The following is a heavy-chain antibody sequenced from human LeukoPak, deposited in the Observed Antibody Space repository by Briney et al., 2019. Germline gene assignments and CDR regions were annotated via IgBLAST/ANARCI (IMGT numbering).Heavy chain of an antibody. Sequence: ASVKVSCKASGYTFTIYGISWVRQAPGQGLEWMGWINPNSGGTNYAQKFQGRVTMTRDTSISTAYMELSRLRSDDTAVYYCASAGLAAAGTSNWGQGTMVTVSS. CDR2: INPNSGGT. CDR3: ASAGLAAAGTSN. V-gene: IGHV1-2*02. CDR1: GYTFTIYG. J-gene: IGHJ3*01. D-gene: IGHD6-13*01.